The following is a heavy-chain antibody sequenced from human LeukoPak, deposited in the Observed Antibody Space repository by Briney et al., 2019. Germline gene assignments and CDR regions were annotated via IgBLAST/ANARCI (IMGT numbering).Heavy chain of an antibody. V-gene: IGHV4-59*08. CDR1: GDSISSFY. J-gene: IGHJ4*02. CDR3: ARGGSVEFDSVSMDF. CDR2: IHYSGSS. Sequence: SETLSLTCSVSGDSISSFYWNWIRQSPGRGLEWIGNIHYSGSSIYNPSLRSRVTMSIDTSKKQFFLKLRSVTAADTAVYYCARGGSVEFDSVSMDFWGRGALVAVSS. D-gene: IGHD3-9*01.